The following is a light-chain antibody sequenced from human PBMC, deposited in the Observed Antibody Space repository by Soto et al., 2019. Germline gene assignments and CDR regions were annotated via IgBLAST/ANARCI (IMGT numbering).Light chain of an antibody. CDR3: QQYDNLPIT. CDR1: EDITSD. Sequence: TQMTQSPSSLSASVGDRVTITCQASEDITSDLNWYQQRPGKAPKVLIYAASTLETGVPSRFSGGGSGTDFTFTISSLQPEDIATYYCQQYDNLPITFGQGTRLEI. CDR2: AAS. V-gene: IGKV1-33*01. J-gene: IGKJ5*01.